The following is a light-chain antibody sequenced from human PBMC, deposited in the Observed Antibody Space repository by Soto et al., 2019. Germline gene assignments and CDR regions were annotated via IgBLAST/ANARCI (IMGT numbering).Light chain of an antibody. J-gene: IGKJ1*01. V-gene: IGKV1-5*03. Sequence: DIQMTQSPSSLSASLGDRVSIACRASQSISNWLAWYQQKPGKAPKLLIYKASSLESGVPSRFSGSGSGTDFTLTISSLQPDDFATYYCQQYNSYSQTFGQGTKVDIK. CDR1: QSISNW. CDR3: QQYNSYSQT. CDR2: KAS.